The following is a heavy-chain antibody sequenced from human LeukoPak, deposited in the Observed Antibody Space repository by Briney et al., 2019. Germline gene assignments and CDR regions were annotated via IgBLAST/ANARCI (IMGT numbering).Heavy chain of an antibody. J-gene: IGHJ6*02. D-gene: IGHD6-6*01. V-gene: IGHV3-33*08. CDR2: IWYDGSNK. CDR3: ARPTIARGTYYYYGMDV. CDR1: GFTFSSYA. Sequence: GGSLRLSCAASGFTFSSYAMSWVRQAPGKGLEWVAVIWYDGSNKYYADSVKGRFTISRDNSKNTLYLQMNSLRAEDTAVYYCARPTIARGTYYYYGMDVWGQGTTVTVSS.